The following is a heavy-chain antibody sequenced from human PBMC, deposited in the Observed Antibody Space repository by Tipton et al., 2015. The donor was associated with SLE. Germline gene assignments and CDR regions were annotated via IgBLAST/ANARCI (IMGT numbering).Heavy chain of an antibody. CDR3: ARGGDPDYFDY. Sequence: TLSLTCTVSGASITNDNYFWGWIRQPPGKGLEWIGRIYYNGNTQYNPSLKSRVTLSVDTSKNQFSLKLNSVTAADTAVYYCARGGDPDYFDYWGQGTLVTVSS. CDR2: IYYNGNT. CDR1: GASITNDNYF. J-gene: IGHJ4*02. V-gene: IGHV4-39*07. D-gene: IGHD2-21*01.